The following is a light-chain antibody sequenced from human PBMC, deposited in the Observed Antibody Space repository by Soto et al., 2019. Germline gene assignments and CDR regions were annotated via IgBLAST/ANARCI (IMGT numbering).Light chain of an antibody. J-gene: IGKJ1*01. CDR2: DAS. CDR3: QQYNNYPRT. Sequence: DIQMTQSGTTLSASIGDRVTITCRASESIRTWLAWYQHKPGKAPKFLIYDASTLESGVPSRFSGSGSGTEFTLTISSLQPDDFATYYCQQYNNYPRTFGQGTKVDIK. CDR1: ESIRTW. V-gene: IGKV1-5*01.